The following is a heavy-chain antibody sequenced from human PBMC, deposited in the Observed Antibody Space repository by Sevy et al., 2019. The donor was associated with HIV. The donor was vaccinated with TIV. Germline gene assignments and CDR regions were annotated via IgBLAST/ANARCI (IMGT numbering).Heavy chain of an antibody. D-gene: IGHD4-4*01. V-gene: IGHV3-30*04. CDR1: GFTFSSYA. CDR3: AKVPVNTITTYFDS. J-gene: IGHJ4*02. CDR2: ISYDGSNK. Sequence: GGSLRLSCAASGFTFSSYAMHWVRQAPGKGLEWVAVISYDGSNKYYADSVKGRFTISRDNSKNTVYMQMTSLRAEDTAVYYCAKVPVNTITTYFDSWGQGTLVTVSS.